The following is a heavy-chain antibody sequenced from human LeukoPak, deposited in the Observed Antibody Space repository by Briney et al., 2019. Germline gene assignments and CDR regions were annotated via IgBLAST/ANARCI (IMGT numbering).Heavy chain of an antibody. CDR3: AKEAGQDYGALDAFDI. J-gene: IGHJ3*02. CDR1: GFTFTDYA. CDR2: ISGSGGST. D-gene: IGHD4-17*01. V-gene: IGHV3-23*01. Sequence: PGGSLRLSCAASGFTFTDYAVTWVRQAPGKGLEWVSAISGSGGSTYYADSVKGRFTISRDNSKNTLYLQMNSLRAEDTAVYYCAKEAGQDYGALDAFDIWGQGTMVTVSS.